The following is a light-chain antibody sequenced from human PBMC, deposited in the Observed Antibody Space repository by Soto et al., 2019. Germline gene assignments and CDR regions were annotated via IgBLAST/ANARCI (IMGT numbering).Light chain of an antibody. J-gene: IGLJ3*02. CDR2: GNN. CDR3: GTWDGSLSAGV. CDR1: ASNIGNNY. V-gene: IGLV1-51*01. Sequence: QSVLTQPPSVSAAPGQKVTISCSGGASNIGNNYVSWYQHLPGTATKLLIYGNNERPSGIPDRFSASKSGTSATLDITGLQPGDEADYYCGTWDGSLSAGVIGGGTKLTVL.